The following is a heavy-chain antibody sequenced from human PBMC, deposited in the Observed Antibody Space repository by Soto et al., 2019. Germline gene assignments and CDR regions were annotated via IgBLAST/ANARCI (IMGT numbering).Heavy chain of an antibody. D-gene: IGHD3-10*01. CDR2: IWYDGSNK. Sequence: GGSLRLSCAASGFTFSSYGMHWVRQAPGKGLEWVAVIWYDGSNKYYADSVKGRFTISRDNSKNTLYLQMNSLRAEDTAVYYCARDGDMVRGVPSGMDVWGQGTTVTVSS. J-gene: IGHJ6*02. CDR1: GFTFSSYG. V-gene: IGHV3-33*01. CDR3: ARDGDMVRGVPSGMDV.